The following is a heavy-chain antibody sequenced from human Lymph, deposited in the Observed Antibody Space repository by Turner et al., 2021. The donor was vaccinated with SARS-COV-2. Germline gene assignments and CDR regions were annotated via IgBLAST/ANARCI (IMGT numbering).Heavy chain of an antibody. CDR3: ASFGGDYVFDY. D-gene: IGHD3-10*01. Sequence: QVPLLHSGAELKKPVSSVTFSCKASGGTFSSYAISCVRQAPGQGLEWMGGVIPIFGTPNDAQKFKGRVTITADESTSKAYMELSRLRSEETDVYYCASFGGDYVFDYWGQGTLVTVSS. CDR1: GGTFSSYA. CDR2: VIPIFGTP. V-gene: IGHV1-69*01. J-gene: IGHJ4*02.